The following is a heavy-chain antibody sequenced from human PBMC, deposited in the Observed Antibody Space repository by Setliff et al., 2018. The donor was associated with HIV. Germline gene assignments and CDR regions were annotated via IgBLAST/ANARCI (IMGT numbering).Heavy chain of an antibody. CDR1: GGSMNENH. V-gene: IGHV4-4*08. Sequence: PSETLSLTCTVSGGSMNENHWSWLRQSPGKGLEWIAYIHTSGSTYFNPSFISRVTISIDSSKNQFSLKLMSLTAADTAVYYCAGTGYAFDIWGRGTMVTVSS. CDR3: AGTGYAFDI. J-gene: IGHJ3*02. CDR2: IHTSGST.